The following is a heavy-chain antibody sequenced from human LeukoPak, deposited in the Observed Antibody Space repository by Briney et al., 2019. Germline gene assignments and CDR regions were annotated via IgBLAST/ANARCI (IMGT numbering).Heavy chain of an antibody. D-gene: IGHD1-1*01. CDR2: IFTSGGT. CDR1: GFTFSSYG. Sequence: GGSLRLSCAASGFTFSSYGMSWVRQAPGKGLEWVAVIFTSGGTDYADSVRGRFTISRDNYTLYLQMNNLKVEDTAVYYCSRGPSLRLAGNAFDYWGQGTLVSVSS. J-gene: IGHJ4*02. CDR3: SRGPSLRLAGNAFDY. V-gene: IGHV3-53*01.